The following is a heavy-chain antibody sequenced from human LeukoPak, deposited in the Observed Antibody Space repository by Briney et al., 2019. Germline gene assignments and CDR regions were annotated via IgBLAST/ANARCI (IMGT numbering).Heavy chain of an antibody. J-gene: IGHJ4*02. V-gene: IGHV3-7*01. CDR2: IKQDGSET. CDR3: ARDFMGTYRVDFFDF. D-gene: IGHD5-18*01. Sequence: GGSLRLSCVGSGFTLSEYWMSWVRRAPGKGLERVANIKQDGSETYYVDSVRGRFTISRDNAKKSLYLQMNNLRGDDTAIYYCARDFMGTYRVDFFDFWGQGTQVTVSS. CDR1: GFTLSEYW.